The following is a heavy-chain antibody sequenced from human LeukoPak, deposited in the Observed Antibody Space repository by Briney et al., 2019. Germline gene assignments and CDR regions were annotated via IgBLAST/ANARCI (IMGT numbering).Heavy chain of an antibody. V-gene: IGHV3-23*01. J-gene: IGHJ4*02. Sequence: GGSLRLPCAVSGFTFSTYAMSWVRQTPGKGLEWVSAISGSGGSTYYADSVKGRFTISRDNSKNTLYLQMNSLRAEDTAVYYCAKERDSRGYFDYWGQGTLVTVSS. CDR3: AKERDSRGYFDY. CDR2: ISGSGGST. D-gene: IGHD3-22*01. CDR1: GFTFSTYA.